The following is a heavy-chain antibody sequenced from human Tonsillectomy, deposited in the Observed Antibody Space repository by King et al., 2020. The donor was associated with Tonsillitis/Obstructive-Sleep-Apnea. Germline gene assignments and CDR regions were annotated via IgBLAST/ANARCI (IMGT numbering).Heavy chain of an antibody. Sequence: QLVQSGAEVKKPGASVKVSCKASGYTFSGYYMHWVRQAPGQGLEWMGWINPNSGGTNYAQKFQGRVTMTRDTSISTAYMELSRLRSDGTAVYYCARVFAYYYGSGSYSSNWFDPWGQGTLVTVSS. CDR1: GYTFSGYY. D-gene: IGHD3-10*01. J-gene: IGHJ5*02. CDR2: INPNSGGT. CDR3: ARVFAYYYGSGSYSSNWFDP. V-gene: IGHV1-2*02.